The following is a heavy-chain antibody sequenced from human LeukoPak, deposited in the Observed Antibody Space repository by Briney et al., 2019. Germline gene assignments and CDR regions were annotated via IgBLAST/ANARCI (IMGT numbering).Heavy chain of an antibody. V-gene: IGHV3-48*01. CDR1: GFTFSSYT. CDR2: TTSSGKTI. CDR3: ATQAICGDNCYYTHLDL. D-gene: IGHD2-21*01. J-gene: IGHJ4*02. Sequence: GGSLRLSCAASGFTFSSYTMNWVRQAPGKGLEWVSYTTSSGKTIYYADSLEGRFTISRDNAKNSLYLQMNSLRAEDTALYYCATQAICGDNCYYTHLDLWGQGTLVTVSS.